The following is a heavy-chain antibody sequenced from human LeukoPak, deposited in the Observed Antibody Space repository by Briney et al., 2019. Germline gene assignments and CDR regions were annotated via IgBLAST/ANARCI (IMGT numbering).Heavy chain of an antibody. V-gene: IGHV3-53*01. CDR1: GFTVSSNY. J-gene: IGHJ4*02. Sequence: PGGSLRLSCAASGFTVSSNYMSWVRQAPGKGLEWVSVIYSGGSTYYAGSVKGRFTISRDNSKNTLYLQMNSLRAEDTAVYYCARGSIAASFDYWGQGTLVTVSS. CDR3: ARGSIAASFDY. D-gene: IGHD6-6*01. CDR2: IYSGGST.